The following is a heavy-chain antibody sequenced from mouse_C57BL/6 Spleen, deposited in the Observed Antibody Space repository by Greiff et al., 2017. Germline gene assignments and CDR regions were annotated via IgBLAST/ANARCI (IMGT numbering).Heavy chain of an antibody. CDR2: ISYDGSN. CDR3: ARDVYYAMDY. J-gene: IGHJ4*01. Sequence: DVKLQESGPGLVKPSQSLSLTCSVTGYSITSGYYWNWIRQFPGNKLEWMGYISYDGSNNYNPSLKNRISITRDTSKNQFFLKLNSVTTEDTATYYCARDVYYAMDYWRQGTSVTVSS. CDR1: GYSITSGYY. V-gene: IGHV3-6*01.